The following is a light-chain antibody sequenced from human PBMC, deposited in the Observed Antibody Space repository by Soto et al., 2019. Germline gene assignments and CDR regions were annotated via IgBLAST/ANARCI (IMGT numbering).Light chain of an antibody. V-gene: IGKV3-15*01. CDR1: QSFTRS. J-gene: IGKJ1*01. Sequence: ETVVTQSPATLSVSPGETASISCRASQSFTRSLAWYQQKPGQAPILLIYGASTRATGIPARFSGSGSGTEFTLTISNLQYEDFAVYYCQQYNTWPRTFGQGTKVE. CDR2: GAS. CDR3: QQYNTWPRT.